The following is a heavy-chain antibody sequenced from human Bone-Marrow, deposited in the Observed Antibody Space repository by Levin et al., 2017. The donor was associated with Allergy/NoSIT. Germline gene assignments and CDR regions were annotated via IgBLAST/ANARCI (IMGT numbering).Heavy chain of an antibody. CDR1: GGTFSSYA. V-gene: IGHV1-69*13. CDR2: IIPIFGTA. J-gene: IGHJ5*02. CDR3: ARYEYSSSSEIDP. D-gene: IGHD6-6*01. Sequence: SVKVSCKASGGTFSSYAISWVRQAPGQGLEWMGGIIPIFGTANYAQKFQGRVTITADESTSTAYMELSSLRSEDTAVYYCARYEYSSSSEIDPWGQGTLVTVSS.